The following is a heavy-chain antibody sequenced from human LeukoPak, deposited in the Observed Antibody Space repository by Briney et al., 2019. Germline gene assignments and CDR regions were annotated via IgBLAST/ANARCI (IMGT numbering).Heavy chain of an antibody. Sequence: GEPLKISCKGSGYSFTSYWIGWVRQMPAKGLEWMGIIYPGDSDTRYSPSFQGQVTISADKSISTAYLQWSSLKASDTAMYYCARAPNKYCSGGSCYSVPWVDWGQGTLVTVSS. V-gene: IGHV5-51*01. CDR2: IYPGDSDT. J-gene: IGHJ4*02. D-gene: IGHD2-15*01. CDR1: GYSFTSYW. CDR3: ARAPNKYCSGGSCYSVPWVD.